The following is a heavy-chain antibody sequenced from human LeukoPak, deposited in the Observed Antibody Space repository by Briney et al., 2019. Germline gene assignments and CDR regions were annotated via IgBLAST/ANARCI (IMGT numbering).Heavy chain of an antibody. CDR2: INHSGST. CDR1: GGSFSGYY. V-gene: IGHV4-34*01. D-gene: IGHD3-3*01. J-gene: IGHJ5*02. CDR3: ARRPGGWSGYYINWFDP. Sequence: PSETLSLTCAVYGGSFSGYYWSWIRQPPGKGLEWIGEINHSGSTYHNPSLKSRVTISVDTSKNQFSLKLSSVTAADTAVYYCARRPGGWSGYYINWFDPWGQGTLVTVSS.